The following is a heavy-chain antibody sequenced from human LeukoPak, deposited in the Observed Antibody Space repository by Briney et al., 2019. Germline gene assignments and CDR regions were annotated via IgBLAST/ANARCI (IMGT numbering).Heavy chain of an antibody. J-gene: IGHJ3*02. CDR3: ARARSSYGYGDAFDI. D-gene: IGHD5-18*01. CDR2: INHNRAT. CDR1: GGSFSGYN. Sequence: PSEILSLTCAVYGGSFSGYNWNWIRQPPGKGLEWIGEINHNRATKYNPSLKSRLTISVDTSKNQFSLQLKSVTAADTAVYYCARARSSYGYGDAFDIWGQGTMVTVSS. V-gene: IGHV4-34*01.